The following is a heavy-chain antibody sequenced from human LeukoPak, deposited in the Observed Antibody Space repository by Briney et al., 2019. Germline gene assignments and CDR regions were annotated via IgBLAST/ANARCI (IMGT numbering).Heavy chain of an antibody. V-gene: IGHV3-33*06. Sequence: GRSLRLSCAASGFTFSSYGMRWVRRAPGKGLEWVAVIWYDGSNKYYADSVKGRFTISRDNSKNTLYLQMNSLRAEDTAVYYCAKDTGDYGDYALDYWGQGTLVTVSS. D-gene: IGHD4-17*01. CDR3: AKDTGDYGDYALDY. CDR2: IWYDGSNK. CDR1: GFTFSSYG. J-gene: IGHJ4*02.